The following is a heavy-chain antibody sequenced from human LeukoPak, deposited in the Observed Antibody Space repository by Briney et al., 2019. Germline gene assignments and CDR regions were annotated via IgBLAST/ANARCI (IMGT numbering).Heavy chain of an antibody. CDR1: GYTFSSFD. V-gene: IGHV1-8*01. D-gene: IGHD5-12*01. Sequence: GASVKVSCKASGYTFSSFDINWVRQATGQGLVWMGWMNPLSGDTDYAEKFQGRVTMTRDSSIRTAYLELSGLTSEDTAVYFCARASGYEFDYWGQGTLVTVSS. CDR2: MNPLSGDT. CDR3: ARASGYEFDY. J-gene: IGHJ4*02.